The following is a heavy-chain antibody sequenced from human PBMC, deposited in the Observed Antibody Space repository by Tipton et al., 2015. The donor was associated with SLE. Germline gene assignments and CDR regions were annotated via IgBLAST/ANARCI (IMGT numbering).Heavy chain of an antibody. D-gene: IGHD5-12*01. CDR1: GFTFSSYW. CDR2: IKQDGSEK. V-gene: IGHV3-7*03. CDR3: TAGAGWLIDY. Sequence: SLRLSCAASGFTFSSYWMHWVRQAPGKGLEWLANIKQDGSEKNYVDSVKGRFTISRDNAKRSLYLQMNSLRVEDTAVYYCTAGAGWLIDYWGQGTLVTVSS. J-gene: IGHJ4*02.